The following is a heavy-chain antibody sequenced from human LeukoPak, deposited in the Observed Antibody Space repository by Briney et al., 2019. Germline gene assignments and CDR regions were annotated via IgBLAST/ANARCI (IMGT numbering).Heavy chain of an antibody. Sequence: GRSLRLSCAASGFTFSSYGMHWVRQAPGKGLEWVAVISYDGSNKYYADSVKGRFTISRDNSKNTLYLQMNSLRAEDTAVYYCAKDRHYYDSSGYYPLDYWGQGTLDTVSS. J-gene: IGHJ4*02. CDR1: GFTFSSYG. V-gene: IGHV3-30*18. D-gene: IGHD3-22*01. CDR3: AKDRHYYDSSGYYPLDY. CDR2: ISYDGSNK.